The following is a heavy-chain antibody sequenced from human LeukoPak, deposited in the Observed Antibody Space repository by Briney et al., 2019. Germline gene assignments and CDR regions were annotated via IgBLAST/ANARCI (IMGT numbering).Heavy chain of an antibody. CDR1: GFTFSSYS. CDR2: ISSSSSYI. J-gene: IGHJ3*02. Sequence: SGGSLRLSCAASGFTFSSYSMNWVRQAPGKGLEWVSSISSSSSYIYYADSVKGRFTISRDNAKNSLYLQMNSLRAEDTAVYYCARQLRRRAPDAFDIWGQGTMVTVSS. CDR3: ARQLRRRAPDAFDI. V-gene: IGHV3-21*04. D-gene: IGHD4-17*01.